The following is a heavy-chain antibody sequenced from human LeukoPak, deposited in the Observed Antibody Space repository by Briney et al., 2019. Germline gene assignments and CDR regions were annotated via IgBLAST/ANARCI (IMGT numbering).Heavy chain of an antibody. J-gene: IGHJ4*02. CDR2: ISGSGGST. V-gene: IGHV3-23*01. D-gene: IGHD3-22*01. CDR1: GFAFSSYG. Sequence: GGSLRLSYAASGFAFSSYGMSWVRQAPGKGLEWVSAISGSGGSTYYADSVKGRFTISRDNSKNTLYLQMNSLRAEDTAVYYCAKAAYYYYRGYFDYWGQGTLVTVSS. CDR3: AKAAYYYYRGYFDY.